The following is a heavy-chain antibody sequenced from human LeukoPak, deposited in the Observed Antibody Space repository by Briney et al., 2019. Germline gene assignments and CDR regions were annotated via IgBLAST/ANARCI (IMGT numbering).Heavy chain of an antibody. CDR2: IIPIFGTA. Sequence: ASVTASCKASGGTFSSYAISWVRQAPGQGLEWMGGIIPIFGTANYAQKFQGRVTITADESTSTAYMELSSLRSEDTAVYYCARVGGWDHYYFDYWGQGTLVTVSS. CDR1: GGTFSSYA. V-gene: IGHV1-69*13. CDR3: ARVGGWDHYYFDY. J-gene: IGHJ4*02. D-gene: IGHD6-19*01.